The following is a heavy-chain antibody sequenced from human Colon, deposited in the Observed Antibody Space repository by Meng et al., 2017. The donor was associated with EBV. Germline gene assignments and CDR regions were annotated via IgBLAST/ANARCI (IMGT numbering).Heavy chain of an antibody. J-gene: IGHJ4*02. CDR2: IYHSGST. CDR1: GGSISSVYW. D-gene: IGHD5-18*01. CDR3: ARGGYYSFDY. V-gene: IGHV4-4*02. Sequence: QGPLEESGPGMVNPSETLSLTCAVSGGSISSVYWWTWVRQSPGKGLEWIGEIYHSGSTNYNPSLKSRVTISVDKSKNQFSLKLTSVTAADTAVYYCARGGYYSFDYWGQRTLVTVSS.